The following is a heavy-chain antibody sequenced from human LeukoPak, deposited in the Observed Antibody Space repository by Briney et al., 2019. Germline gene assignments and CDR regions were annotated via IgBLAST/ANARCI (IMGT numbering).Heavy chain of an antibody. CDR3: AKGAQWELLRGYFQH. V-gene: IGHV3-9*01. J-gene: IGHJ1*01. CDR2: ISWNSGSI. Sequence: GGSLRLSCAASGFTFDDYAMHWVRHAPGKGLEWVSGISWNSGSIGYADSVKGRFTISRDNAKNSLYLQMNSLRAEDTALYYCAKGAQWELLRGYFQHWGQGTLVTVSS. D-gene: IGHD1-26*01. CDR1: GFTFDDYA.